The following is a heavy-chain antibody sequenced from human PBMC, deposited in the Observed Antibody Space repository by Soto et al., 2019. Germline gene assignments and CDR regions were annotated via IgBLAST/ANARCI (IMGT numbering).Heavy chain of an antibody. Sequence: GGALRLSCAASGFTDSRYSMKWFRHAPVKAPEWVSSISSSSSYIYYADSVKGRFTISRDNAKNSLYLQMNSLRAEDTAVYYCARPGSWNYLKDYYYGMDVWGQGTTVTVSS. V-gene: IGHV3-21*01. CDR2: ISSSSSYI. CDR3: ARPGSWNYLKDYYYGMDV. J-gene: IGHJ6*02. D-gene: IGHD1-7*01. CDR1: GFTDSRYS.